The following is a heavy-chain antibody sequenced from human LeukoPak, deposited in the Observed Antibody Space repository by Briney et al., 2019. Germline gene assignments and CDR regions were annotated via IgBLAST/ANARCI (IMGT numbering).Heavy chain of an antibody. CDR1: GYTFISYD. CDR2: INPNSGGT. D-gene: IGHD2-2*01. Sequence: ASVKVSCKASGYTFISYDINWVRQATGQGLEWLGWINPNSGGTNYAQKFQGRVTMTRDTSISTAYMELSRLRSDDTAVYYCARLVPAATDFDYWGQGTLVTVSS. J-gene: IGHJ4*02. CDR3: ARLVPAATDFDY. V-gene: IGHV1-2*02.